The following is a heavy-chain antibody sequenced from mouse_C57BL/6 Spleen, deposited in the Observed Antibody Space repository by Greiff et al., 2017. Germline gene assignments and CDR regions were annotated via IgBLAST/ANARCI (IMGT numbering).Heavy chain of an antibody. CDR3: ARGRSTRRYFDV. CDR2: IYPGSGST. J-gene: IGHJ1*03. V-gene: IGHV1-55*01. Sequence: QVQLKQPGAELVKPGASVKMSCKASGYTFTSYWITWVKQRPGQGLEWIGDIYPGSGSTNYNEKFKSKATLTVDTSSSTAYMQLSSLTSEDSAVYYCARGRSTRRYFDVWGTGTTVTVSS. CDR1: GYTFTSYW.